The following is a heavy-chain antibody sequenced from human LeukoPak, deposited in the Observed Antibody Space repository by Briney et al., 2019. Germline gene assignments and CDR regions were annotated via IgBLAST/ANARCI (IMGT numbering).Heavy chain of an antibody. J-gene: IGHJ4*02. D-gene: IGHD3-22*01. Sequence: SETLSLTCTVSGDSISNYYWGWTRQPPGKALEWVGSVHFSGSTYYNPSLKSRVLISLDTSKNQVSLRVNSVTAADMAVYYCARGYFDSRGYSSPFDFWGRGTLVTVSS. CDR2: VHFSGST. CDR1: GDSISNYY. CDR3: ARGYFDSRGYSSPFDF. V-gene: IGHV4-59*08.